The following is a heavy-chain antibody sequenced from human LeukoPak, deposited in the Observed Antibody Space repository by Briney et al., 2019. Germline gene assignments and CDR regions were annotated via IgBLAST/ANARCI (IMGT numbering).Heavy chain of an antibody. Sequence: NPGGSLRLSCSASGFTFSSYGMHWVRQAPGKGLEYVSAINNNGGSTYYADSVKGRFTISRDNSKNTLYLQMSSLRAEDTAVYYCVKDRGRDIFTGYSYAFDIWGQGTMVTVSS. V-gene: IGHV3-64D*09. CDR1: GFTFSSYG. CDR2: INNNGGST. J-gene: IGHJ3*02. CDR3: VKDRGRDIFTGYSYAFDI. D-gene: IGHD3-9*01.